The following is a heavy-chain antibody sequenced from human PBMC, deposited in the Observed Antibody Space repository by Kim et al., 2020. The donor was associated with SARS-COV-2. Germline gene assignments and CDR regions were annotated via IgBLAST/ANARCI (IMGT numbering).Heavy chain of an antibody. CDR3: ARGRSTPDC. V-gene: IGHV4-59*13. CDR2: SHYTGIT. D-gene: IGHD2-2*01. CDR1: GDSIYSDY. J-gene: IGHJ4*02. Sequence: SETLSLTCAVSGDSIYSDYWTWIRQPPGKGLEWIGFSHYTGITSYNPSLKSRFTLSVDKSKNHFSLRLNSVSATDTAVYFCARGRSTPDCWGPGTLVTVFS.